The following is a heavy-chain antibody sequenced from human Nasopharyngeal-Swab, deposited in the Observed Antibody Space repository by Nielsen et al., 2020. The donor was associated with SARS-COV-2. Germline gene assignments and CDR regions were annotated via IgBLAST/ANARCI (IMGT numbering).Heavy chain of an antibody. Sequence: SETRSLTCAISGDSVSSHSAGWNWIRQSASRGLEWLGRTLYRSKWYNDYAESVKSRIAVNPDTSKNQFSLQLNSVTPEDTAVYYCARGRDFSFDSWGQGTLVTASS. CDR3: ARGRDFSFDS. V-gene: IGHV6-1*01. J-gene: IGHJ4*02. D-gene: IGHD3-3*01. CDR2: TLYRSKWYN. CDR1: GDSVSSHSAG.